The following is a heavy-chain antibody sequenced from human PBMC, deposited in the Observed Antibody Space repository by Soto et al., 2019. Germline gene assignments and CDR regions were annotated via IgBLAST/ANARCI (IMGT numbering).Heavy chain of an antibody. D-gene: IGHD1-20*01. CDR1: GGSISSGGYS. V-gene: IGHV4-30-2*01. J-gene: IGHJ5*02. Sequence: QLQLQESGSGLVKPSQTLSLTCAVSGGSISSGGYSWSWIRQPPGKGLEWIGYIYHSGSTYYNPSLKSRVTISVDRSKNQFSLKLSSVTAADTAVYYCATQYNWNDVGSGWFDPWGQGTLVTVSS. CDR3: ATQYNWNDVGSGWFDP. CDR2: IYHSGST.